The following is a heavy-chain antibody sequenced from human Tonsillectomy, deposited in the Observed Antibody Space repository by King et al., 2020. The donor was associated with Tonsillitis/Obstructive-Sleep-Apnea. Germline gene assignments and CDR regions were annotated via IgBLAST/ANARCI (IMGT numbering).Heavy chain of an antibody. J-gene: IGHJ5*02. CDR3: AGVSGYSTDL. D-gene: IGHD5-12*01. Sequence: VQLVESGAEVKKPGASVKVSCKASGYTFTGYYLHWVRQAPGQGLEWMGWINPNSGGTKYVQKFQGRFTMTRDTSISAAYMELSSLRSDDTAVYYCAGVSGYSTDLWGQGTLVTVSS. CDR2: INPNSGGT. CDR1: GYTFTGYY. V-gene: IGHV1-2*02.